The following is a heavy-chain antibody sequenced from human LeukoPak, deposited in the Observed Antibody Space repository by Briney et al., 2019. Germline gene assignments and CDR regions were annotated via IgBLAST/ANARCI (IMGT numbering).Heavy chain of an antibody. CDR1: EFTFSNYW. D-gene: IGHD6-6*01. CDR3: ARSIAARLDWFDP. J-gene: IGHJ5*02. Sequence: PGGSLRLSCAASEFTFSNYWMNWVRQAPGKGLEWVSYISSSSSTIYYADSVKGRFTISRDNAKNSLYLQMNSLRAEDTAVYYCARSIAARLDWFDPWGQGTLVTVSS. CDR2: ISSSSSTI. V-gene: IGHV3-48*01.